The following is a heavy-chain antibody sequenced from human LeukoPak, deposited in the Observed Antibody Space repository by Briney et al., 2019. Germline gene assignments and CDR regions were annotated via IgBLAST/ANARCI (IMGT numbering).Heavy chain of an antibody. D-gene: IGHD3-22*01. CDR1: GFTFSSYA. CDR3: AKLTGYYDSSGFPAFDY. J-gene: IGHJ4*02. CDR2: ISGSGGST. Sequence: GGSLRLSCAASGFTFSSYAMSWVRQAPGKGLEWVSAISGSGGSTYYADSVKGRFTISRDNSKNTLYLQMNSLRAEDTAVYYCAKLTGYYDSSGFPAFDYWGQGTPVTVSS. V-gene: IGHV3-23*01.